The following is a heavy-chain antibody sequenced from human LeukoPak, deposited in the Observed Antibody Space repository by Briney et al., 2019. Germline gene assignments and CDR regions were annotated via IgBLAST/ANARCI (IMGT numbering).Heavy chain of an antibody. CDR3: ARVVGATGSFDY. D-gene: IGHD1-26*01. CDR1: GGSISSTNYY. CDR2: ISYSGGT. V-gene: IGHV4-39*07. J-gene: IGHJ4*02. Sequence: PSETLSLTCTVSGGSISSTNYYWGWIRQTPGKGLEWIGSISYSGGTYYNPSLKSRVTISVNTSKNQFSLKLSSVTAADTAVYYCARVVGATGSFDYWGQGTLVTVSS.